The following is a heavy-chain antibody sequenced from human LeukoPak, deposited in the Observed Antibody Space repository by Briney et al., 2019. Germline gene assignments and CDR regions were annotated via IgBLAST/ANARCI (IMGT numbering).Heavy chain of an antibody. CDR3: AKQTTFPGSYHLANFDY. Sequence: GGSLRLSCAASGFTFSSYAMRWVRHAPGKGLEWVSAISGSGGSTYYADSVKGRFTISRDNSKNTLYLQMNSLRAEDTAVYYCAKQTTFPGSYHLANFDYWGQGTLVTVSS. CDR2: ISGSGGST. V-gene: IGHV3-23*01. CDR1: GFTFSSYA. J-gene: IGHJ4*02. D-gene: IGHD3-10*01.